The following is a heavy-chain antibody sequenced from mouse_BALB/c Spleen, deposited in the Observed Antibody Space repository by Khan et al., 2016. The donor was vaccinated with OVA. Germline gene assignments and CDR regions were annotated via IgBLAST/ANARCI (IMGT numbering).Heavy chain of an antibody. V-gene: IGHV2-2*02. CDR2: KWSVGSN. CDR3: TRNYDYDEGLAY. Sequence: QLQLQQSGPGLVQPSQSLSITCTVSGFSLTSYGVHWVRQSPGKGLEWLGVKWSVGSNDFNAGFISNLNINKNKSKIKSLFKMNSLQANDTAIYYCTRNYDYDEGLAYWGKGTLFTVSA. J-gene: IGHJ3*01. CDR1: GFSLTSYG. D-gene: IGHD2-4*01.